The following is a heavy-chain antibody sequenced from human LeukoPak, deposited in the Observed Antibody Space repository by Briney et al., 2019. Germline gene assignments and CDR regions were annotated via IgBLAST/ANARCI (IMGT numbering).Heavy chain of an antibody. J-gene: IGHJ4*02. V-gene: IGHV3-21*01. D-gene: IGHD3-10*01. CDR3: ARDGLSRGVSDY. CDR1: GFTFSSYS. CDR2: ISSSSYI. Sequence: PGGSLRLSCAASGFTFSSYSMNWVRQAPGKGLEWVSSISSSSYIYYADSVKGRFTISRDNAKNSLYLQMNSLGAEDTAVYYCARDGLSRGVSDYWGQGTLVTVSS.